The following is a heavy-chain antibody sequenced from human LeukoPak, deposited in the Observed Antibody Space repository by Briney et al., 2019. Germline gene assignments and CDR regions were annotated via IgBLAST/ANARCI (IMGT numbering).Heavy chain of an antibody. CDR2: INPNSGGT. CDR3: ARGDFWSVWGAFDI. V-gene: IGHV1-2*02. D-gene: IGHD3-3*01. J-gene: IGHJ3*02. Sequence: ASVKVSCKASGYTFTGYYIHWVRQAPGQGLEWMGWINPNSGGTNYAQKFQGRVTITRNTSISTAYMELSSLRSEDTAVYYCARGDFWSVWGAFDIWGQGTMVTVSS. CDR1: GYTFTGYY.